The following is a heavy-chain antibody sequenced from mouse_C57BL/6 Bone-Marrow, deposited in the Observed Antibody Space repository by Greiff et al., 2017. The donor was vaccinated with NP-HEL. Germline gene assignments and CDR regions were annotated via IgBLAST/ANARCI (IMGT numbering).Heavy chain of an antibody. J-gene: IGHJ2*01. D-gene: IGHD1-1*01. Sequence: VQLQQPGAELVRPGSSVKLSCKASGYTFTSYWMDWVKQRPGQGLEWIGNIYPSDSVTHYNQKFKDKATLTVDKSSSTAYVQLSSLTSEDSAVYYCARLLRGGSWGQGTTLTVSS. V-gene: IGHV1-61*01. CDR3: ARLLRGGS. CDR1: GYTFTSYW. CDR2: IYPSDSVT.